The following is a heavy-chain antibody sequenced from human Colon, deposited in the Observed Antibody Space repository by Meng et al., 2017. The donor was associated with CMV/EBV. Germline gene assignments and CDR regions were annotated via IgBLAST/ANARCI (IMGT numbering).Heavy chain of an antibody. J-gene: IGHJ4*02. CDR2: IYWNDDK. CDR3: AHRFLRDSSSSLHFDS. D-gene: IGHD6-6*01. Sequence: STSKESGPTPVKPAKTLALTCTFSGFSLRTNGVNVGWIRQPPGKALEWLALIYWNDDKRYSPSLKSSLTITKDTSKNQVVLTMINMDPVDTATYYCAHRFLRDSSSSLHFDSWGQGTLVTVSS. CDR1: GFSLRTNGVN. V-gene: IGHV2-5*01.